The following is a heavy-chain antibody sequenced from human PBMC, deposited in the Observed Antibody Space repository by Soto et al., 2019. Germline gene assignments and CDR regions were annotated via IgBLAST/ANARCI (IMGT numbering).Heavy chain of an antibody. CDR2: INPNSGGT. D-gene: IGHD6-6*01. Sequence: ASVKVSCKASGYTFTGYYMHWVRQAPGQWLEWMGWINPNSGGTNYAQKFQGRVTMTRDTSISTAYMELSRLRSDDTAVYYCARALEYSSSSEYYYYYYGMDVWGQGTTVTVSS. V-gene: IGHV1-2*02. CDR1: GYTFTGYY. J-gene: IGHJ6*02. CDR3: ARALEYSSSSEYYYYYYGMDV.